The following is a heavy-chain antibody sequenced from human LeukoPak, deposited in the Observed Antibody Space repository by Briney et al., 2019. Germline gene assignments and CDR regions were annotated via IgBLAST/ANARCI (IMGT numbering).Heavy chain of an antibody. Sequence: GASVKVSFKASGYTFTSYDINWVRQATGQGLEWMGWMNPNSGNTGYAQKFQGRVTMTRNTSISTAYMELSSLRSEDTAVYYCARFAGAAAGTLNPPAFDIWGQGTMVTVSS. CDR3: ARFAGAAAGTLNPPAFDI. CDR1: GYTFTSYD. CDR2: MNPNSGNT. V-gene: IGHV1-8*01. D-gene: IGHD6-13*01. J-gene: IGHJ3*02.